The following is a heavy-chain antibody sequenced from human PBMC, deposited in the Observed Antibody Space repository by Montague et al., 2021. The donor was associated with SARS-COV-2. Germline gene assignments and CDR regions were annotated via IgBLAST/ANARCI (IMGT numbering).Heavy chain of an antibody. D-gene: IGHD3-10*01. V-gene: IGHV4-59*08. J-gene: IGHJ4*02. CDR3: ARRSGSYCTFDF. CDR2: IYYNGST. CDR1: GGSISCSY. Sequence: SETLSLTCTVSGGSISCSYWTWIRQPPGKGLEWIGYIYYNGSTSYNPSLKSRVTMSVDTSKNQFSLKLSSVTAADTAVYYCARRSGSYCTFDFWGQGTLVTVSS.